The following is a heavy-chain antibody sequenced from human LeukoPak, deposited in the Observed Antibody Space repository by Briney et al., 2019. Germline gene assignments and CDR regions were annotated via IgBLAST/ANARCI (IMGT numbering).Heavy chain of an antibody. V-gene: IGHV4-34*01. CDR3: ARHYYDFWSGRYMDV. CDR1: GGSFSGYY. J-gene: IGHJ6*03. Sequence: SETLSLTCAVYGGSFSGYYWSWIRQPPGKGLEWIGEINYSGSTNYNPSLKSRVTISVDTSKNQFSLKLSSVTAADTAVYYCARHYYDFWSGRYMDVWGKGTTVTVSS. D-gene: IGHD3-3*01. CDR2: INYSGST.